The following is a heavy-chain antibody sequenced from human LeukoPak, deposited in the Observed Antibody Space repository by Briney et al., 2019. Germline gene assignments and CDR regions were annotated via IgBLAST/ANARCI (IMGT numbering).Heavy chain of an antibody. CDR1: GFTFSRLW. CDR3: ARREWLRHERTGYYAFDA. J-gene: IGHJ5*02. D-gene: IGHD1-26*01. CDR2: INEDGSEA. Sequence: PGGSLRLSCAASGFTFSRLWMSWVLQAPAKGLEWVANINEDGSEAYYVDSVKGRFTISRDNPKNSVSLQMNSLRAEDTALYYCARREWLRHERTGYYAFDAWGQGTLVTVSS. V-gene: IGHV3-7*01.